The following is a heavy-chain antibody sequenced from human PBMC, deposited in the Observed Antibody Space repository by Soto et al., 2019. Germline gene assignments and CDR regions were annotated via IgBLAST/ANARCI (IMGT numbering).Heavy chain of an antibody. CDR1: GFMFDNSA. Sequence: GSLILSCKASGFMFDNSAITFFRHAPWQWLQWVASVSDNGGSRGGTYYADSVKGRFTISRDNSKNTLYLQLDSLTGADTAVYYCARAKAVVIAALDIWGQGTMVTVSS. J-gene: IGHJ3*02. D-gene: IGHD2-21*01. CDR2: VSDNGGSRGGT. CDR3: ARAKAVVIAALDI. V-gene: IGHV3-23*01.